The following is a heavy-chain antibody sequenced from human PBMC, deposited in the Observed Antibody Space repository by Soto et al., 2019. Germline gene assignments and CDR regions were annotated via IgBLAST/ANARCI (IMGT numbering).Heavy chain of an antibody. CDR3: ARRTETDYYGMDV. CDR1: GYFFTSYW. J-gene: IGHJ6*02. CDR2: IYPGDSDT. Sequence: GESLKISCKGSGYFFTSYWIGWVRQMPGKGLEWMGIIYPGDSDTRYSPSFQGQVTISADKSISTAYLQWSSLKASDNAMYYCARRTETDYYGMDVWGQGTTVTV. D-gene: IGHD4-17*01. V-gene: IGHV5-51*01.